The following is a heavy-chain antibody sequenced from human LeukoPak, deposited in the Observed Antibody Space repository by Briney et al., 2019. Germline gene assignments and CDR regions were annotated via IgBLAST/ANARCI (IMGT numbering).Heavy chain of an antibody. Sequence: PGGSLRLSCVASGFTFTDHPMNWVRQAPGKGLEWISYIGGDGIAFYADSVKGRFTASKDDARKSMYLQMNSLRVEDTAVYYCATPLDYYDSTSGYHQGGDWGQGTLVTVSS. CDR3: ATPLDYYDSTSGYHQGGD. V-gene: IGHV3-69-1*01. D-gene: IGHD3-22*01. CDR2: IGGDGIA. CDR1: GFTFTDHP. J-gene: IGHJ4*02.